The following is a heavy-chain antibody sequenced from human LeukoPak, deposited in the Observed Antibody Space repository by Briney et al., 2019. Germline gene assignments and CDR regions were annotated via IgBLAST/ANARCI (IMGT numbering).Heavy chain of an antibody. D-gene: IGHD5-18*01. V-gene: IGHV3-21*01. J-gene: IGHJ4*02. CDR3: ARDLYSYGYALGDY. Sequence: GGSLRLSCAASGFTFSSYSMNWVRQAPGKGLEWVSSISSSSSYIYYADSVKGRFTISRDNAKNSLYLQMNSLRAEDTAVYYCARDLYSYGYALGDYWGQGTLVTVSS. CDR1: GFTFSSYS. CDR2: ISSSSSYI.